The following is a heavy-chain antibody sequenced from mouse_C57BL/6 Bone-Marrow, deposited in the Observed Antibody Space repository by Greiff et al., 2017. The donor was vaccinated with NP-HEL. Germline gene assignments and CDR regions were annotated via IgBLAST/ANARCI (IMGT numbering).Heavy chain of an antibody. V-gene: IGHV1-55*01. J-gene: IGHJ2*01. CDR3: ASRQLRLRGGAY. CDR2: IYPGSGST. D-gene: IGHD3-2*02. Sequence: VQLQQPGAELVKPGASVKMSCKASGYTFTSYWITWVKQRPGQGLEWIGDIYPGSGSTNYNEKFKSKATLTVDTSSSTAYMQLSSLTSEDSAVYYCASRQLRLRGGAYWGQGTTLTVSS. CDR1: GYTFTSYW.